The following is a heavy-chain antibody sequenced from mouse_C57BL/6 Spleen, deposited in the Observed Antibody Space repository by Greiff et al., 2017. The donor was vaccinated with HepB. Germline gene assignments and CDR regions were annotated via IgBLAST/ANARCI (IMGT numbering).Heavy chain of an antibody. J-gene: IGHJ1*03. D-gene: IGHD4-1*01. CDR3: ARELTGTRYFDV. Sequence: QVQLKESGPELVKPGASVKISCKASGYAFSSSWMNWVKQRPGKGLEWIGRIYPGDGDTNYNGKFKGKATLTADKSSSTAYMQLSSLTSEDSAVYFCARELTGTRYFDVWGTGTTVTVSS. CDR2: IYPGDGDT. CDR1: GYAFSSSW. V-gene: IGHV1-82*01.